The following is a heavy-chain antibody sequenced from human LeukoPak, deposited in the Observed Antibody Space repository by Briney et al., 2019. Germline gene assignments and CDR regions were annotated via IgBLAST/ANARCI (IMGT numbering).Heavy chain of an antibody. J-gene: IGHJ4*02. CDR3: AKDGGSGWPAYFDS. V-gene: IGHV3-23*01. Sequence: GGSLRLSCAASGFTFSSYAMSWVRQAPGKGLEWVSITSGSDGRPYYTDSVKGRFTISRDNSKDTLYLQMNSLRVEDTAVYYCAKDGGSGWPAYFDSWGQGTLVTVSS. CDR1: GFTFSSYA. D-gene: IGHD6-19*01. CDR2: TSGSDGRP.